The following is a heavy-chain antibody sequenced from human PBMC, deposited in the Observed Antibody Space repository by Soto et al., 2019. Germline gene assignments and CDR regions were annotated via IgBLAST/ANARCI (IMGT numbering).Heavy chain of an antibody. Sequence: GGSLRLSCTASGFTFTSYGMGWVRQAPGKGLQWVSTIRGDGGQTHYTDSVKGRFSISRNNSKNTVYLQMDSLRAEDTAMYFCARDVGLDSDDFFAYWGQGTQVTVSS. J-gene: IGHJ4*02. CDR2: IRGDGGQT. CDR3: ARDVGLDSDDFFAY. CDR1: GFTFTSYG. D-gene: IGHD3-9*01. V-gene: IGHV3-23*01.